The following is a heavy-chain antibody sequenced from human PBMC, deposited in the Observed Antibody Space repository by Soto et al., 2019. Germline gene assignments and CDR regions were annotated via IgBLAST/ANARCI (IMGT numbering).Heavy chain of an antibody. CDR2: IYPGDFDI. J-gene: IGHJ4*02. CDR3: ARHGLTSDSGYPLDF. CDR1: GYSFTTYW. V-gene: IGHV5-51*01. D-gene: IGHD6-25*01. Sequence: EVQLVQSGAEVKKPGESLKISCRTSGYSFTTYWIAWVRQMPGKGLEWMGIIYPGDFDIRYSPSFQGQVTISADRSISTAYLQWSSLQASDTAMYYSARHGLTSDSGYPLDFWGQGTLVTVSS.